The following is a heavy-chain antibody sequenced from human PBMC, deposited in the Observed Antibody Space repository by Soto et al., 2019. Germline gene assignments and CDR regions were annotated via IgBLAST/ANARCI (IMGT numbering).Heavy chain of an antibody. CDR3: ASARVYYYGLDV. CDR2: IYYSGST. V-gene: IGHV4-30-2*01. Sequence: SETLSLTCTVSGGSISSGGYSWSWIRQPPGKGLEWIGYIYYSGSTYYNPSLTSRVTISIDRSKNQFSLKPTSVTAADTAMYYCASARVYYYGLDVWGQGTTVTVSS. CDR1: GGSISSGGYS. J-gene: IGHJ6*02.